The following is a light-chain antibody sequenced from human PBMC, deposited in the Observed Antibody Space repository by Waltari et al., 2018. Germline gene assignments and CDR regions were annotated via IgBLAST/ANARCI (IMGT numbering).Light chain of an antibody. CDR3: QQYYSTPLT. CDR2: WAS. Sequence: DIVMTQSPDSLAVSLGERATINCKSSPSVVYSSNNKNYLAWYQQKPGQPPKLLIYWASTRESGVPDRFSGSGSGTDFTLTISSLQAEDVAVYYCQQYYSTPLTFGGGTKVEIK. CDR1: PSVVYSSNNKNY. V-gene: IGKV4-1*01. J-gene: IGKJ4*01.